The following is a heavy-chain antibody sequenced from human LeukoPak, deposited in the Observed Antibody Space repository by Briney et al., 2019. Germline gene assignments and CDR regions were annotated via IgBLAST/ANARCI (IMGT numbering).Heavy chain of an antibody. CDR1: GFTFSSYS. CDR3: AKDLGYSGYEPPDY. D-gene: IGHD5-12*01. V-gene: IGHV3-48*01. CDR2: ISSSSSTI. J-gene: IGHJ4*02. Sequence: GGSLRLSCAASGFTFSSYSMNWVRQAPGKGLEWVSYISSSSSTIYYADSVKGRFTISRDNAKNSLYLQMNSLRAEDTAVYYCAKDLGYSGYEPPDYWGQGTLVTVSS.